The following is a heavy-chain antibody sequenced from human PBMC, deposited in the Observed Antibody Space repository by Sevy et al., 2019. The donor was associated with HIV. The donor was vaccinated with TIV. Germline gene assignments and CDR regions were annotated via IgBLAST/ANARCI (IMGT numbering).Heavy chain of an antibody. CDR1: GFTVSSNY. CDR3: ARLYKLERPQGVSIYFDY. J-gene: IGHJ4*02. V-gene: IGHV3-53*01. Sequence: GGSLRLSCAASGFTVSSNYMSWVRQAPGKGLEWVSVIYSGGSTYYADSGKGRFTISRGNSKNTLCLQMNSLRAEDTAVYYCARLYKLERPQGVSIYFDYWGQGTLVTVSS. D-gene: IGHD1-1*01. CDR2: IYSGGST.